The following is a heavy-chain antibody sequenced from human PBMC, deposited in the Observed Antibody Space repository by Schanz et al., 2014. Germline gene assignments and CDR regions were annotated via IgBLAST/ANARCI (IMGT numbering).Heavy chain of an antibody. V-gene: IGHV3-48*01. J-gene: IGHJ3*02. Sequence: ESGGGLVQPRGSLRLSCAASEFSFSSFGMNWVRQAPGKGLEWVSYISSSSSTIYYADSVKGRFTISRDNAKNSLYLQMNSLRAEDTAVYYCARGIITMVRGGDVGAFDIWGQGTMVTVSS. CDR2: ISSSSSTI. CDR1: EFSFSSFG. CDR3: ARGIITMVRGGDVGAFDI. D-gene: IGHD3-10*01.